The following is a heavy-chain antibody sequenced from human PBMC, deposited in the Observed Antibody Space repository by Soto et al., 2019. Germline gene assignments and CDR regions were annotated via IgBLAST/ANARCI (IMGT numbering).Heavy chain of an antibody. CDR1: GFTFSSYG. CDR3: ARDFYGSGSPYYYYGMDV. J-gene: IGHJ6*02. D-gene: IGHD3-10*01. Sequence: QVQLVESGGGVVQPGRSLRLSCAESGFTFSSYGMHWVRQAPGKGLVWVAVIWYDGSNKYYADSVKGRCTISRDNSKNTLYLQMNSLRAEDTAVYYCARDFYGSGSPYYYYGMDVWGQGTTVTVSS. V-gene: IGHV3-33*01. CDR2: IWYDGSNK.